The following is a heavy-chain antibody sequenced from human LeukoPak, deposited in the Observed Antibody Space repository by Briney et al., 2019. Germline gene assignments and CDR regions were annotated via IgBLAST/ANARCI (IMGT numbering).Heavy chain of an antibody. CDR1: GYTFTSYY. CDR3: ARVAGTTWFDP. CDR2: INPSGGST. V-gene: IGHV1-46*01. Sequence: ASVKVSCKASGYTFTSYYMHWVRQAPGQGLEWMGIINPSGGSTSYAQKFQGRVTMTRDMSTSTVYTELSSLRSEDTAVYYCARVAGTTWFDPWGQGTLVTVSS. D-gene: IGHD6-19*01. J-gene: IGHJ5*02.